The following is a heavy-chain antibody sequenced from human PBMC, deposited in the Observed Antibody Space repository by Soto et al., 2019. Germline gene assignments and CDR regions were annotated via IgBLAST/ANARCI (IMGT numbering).Heavy chain of an antibody. V-gene: IGHV1-69*13. CDR1: GGTFSSYA. Sequence: ASVKVSCKASGGTFSSYAISWVRQAPGQGLEWMGGIIPIFGTANYAQKFQGRVTITADESTSTAYMELSSLRSEDTAVYYCARDLGYCSGGSCENWFDPWGQGTLVNVSS. D-gene: IGHD2-15*01. CDR3: ARDLGYCSGGSCENWFDP. J-gene: IGHJ5*02. CDR2: IIPIFGTA.